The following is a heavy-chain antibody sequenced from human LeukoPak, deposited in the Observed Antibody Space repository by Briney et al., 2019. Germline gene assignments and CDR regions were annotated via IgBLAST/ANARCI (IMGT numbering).Heavy chain of an antibody. CDR2: ISGSGGST. CDR3: AKDSPTVTLNWYFDL. J-gene: IGHJ2*01. Sequence: GGSLRLSCAASGFTFSSYAMSWVRQAPVKVLEWVSAISGSGGSTYYADSVKGRFTISRDNSKNTLYLQMNSLRGEDTAVYYCAKDSPTVTLNWYFDLWGRGTLVTVSS. D-gene: IGHD4-17*01. CDR1: GFTFSSYA. V-gene: IGHV3-23*01.